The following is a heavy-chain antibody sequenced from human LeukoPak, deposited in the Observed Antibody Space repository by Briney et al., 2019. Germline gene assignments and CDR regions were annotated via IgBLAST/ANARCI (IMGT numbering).Heavy chain of an antibody. D-gene: IGHD3-22*01. CDR3: AKDRPNYYGSNGHYYRRDGDY. V-gene: IGHV3-23*01. J-gene: IGHJ4*02. CDR2: ITSSGDGT. CDR1: GFTFSIYA. Sequence: PGGSLRLSCAASGFTFSIYAMSWVRQAPGKGLQWVSSITSSGDGTYYADSVKARFTISRDNSENMLYLQINSLRVEDTAVYFCAKDRPNYYGSNGHYYRRDGDYWGQGTLVTVSS.